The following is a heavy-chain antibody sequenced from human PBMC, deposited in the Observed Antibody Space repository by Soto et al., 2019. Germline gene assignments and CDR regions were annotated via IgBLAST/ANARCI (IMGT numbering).Heavy chain of an antibody. Sequence: PSETLSLTCTVSGGSVSSGSYYWSWIRQPPGKGPEWIGYIYYSGSTNYNPSLKSRVTISVDTSKNQFSLKLSSVTAADTAVYYCARFYDFWSGYEKQNWFDPWGQGTLVTVSS. D-gene: IGHD3-3*01. CDR3: ARFYDFWSGYEKQNWFDP. CDR1: GGSVSSGSYY. J-gene: IGHJ5*02. V-gene: IGHV4-61*01. CDR2: IYYSGST.